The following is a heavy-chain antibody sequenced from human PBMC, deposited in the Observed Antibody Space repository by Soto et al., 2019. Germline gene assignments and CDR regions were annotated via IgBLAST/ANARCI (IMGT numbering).Heavy chain of an antibody. CDR2: IYWDDDK. Sequence: QITLKESGPTLVKPTQTLTLTCTFSGFSLSTSGVGVGWIRQPPGKALEWLALIYWDDDKRYSPSLKSRLTIPKDTSKNQVVLTMTNMDPVDTATYYCAHVRYYDFWCLFDYWGQGTLVTVSS. CDR1: GFSLSTSGVG. CDR3: AHVRYYDFWCLFDY. V-gene: IGHV2-5*02. D-gene: IGHD3-3*01. J-gene: IGHJ4*02.